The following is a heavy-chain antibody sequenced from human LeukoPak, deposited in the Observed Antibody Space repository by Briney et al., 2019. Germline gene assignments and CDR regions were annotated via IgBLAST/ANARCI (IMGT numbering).Heavy chain of an antibody. CDR2: IWYDGSNK. V-gene: IGHV3-33*01. J-gene: IGHJ6*02. CDR1: GFTFSSYG. Sequence: GGSLRLSCAASGFTFSSYGMHWVRQAPGKGLEWVAVIWYDGSNKYYADSVKGQFTVSRDNSKNTLYLQMHSLRAEDTAVYYCARPLVDCSSTSCYRMPYYYYYGMDVWGQGTTVTVSS. CDR3: ARPLVDCSSTSCYRMPYYYYYGMDV. D-gene: IGHD2-2*01.